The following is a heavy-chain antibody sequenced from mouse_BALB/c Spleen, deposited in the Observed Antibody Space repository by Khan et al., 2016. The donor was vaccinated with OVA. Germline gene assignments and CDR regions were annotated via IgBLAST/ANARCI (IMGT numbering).Heavy chain of an antibody. V-gene: IGHV3-8*02. D-gene: IGHD2-2*01. CDR2: ISYSGST. Sequence: EVQLVESGPSLVKPSQTLSLTCSVTGDSITSGFWNWIRKFPGNKLEYMGYISYSGSTYYNPSLKSRISITRDTSKNQFYLQLNSVTTADTATDYCAKIYSGNDVYTLDYWGQGTSVTVSS. J-gene: IGHJ4*01. CDR3: AKIYSGNDVYTLDY. CDR1: GDSITSGF.